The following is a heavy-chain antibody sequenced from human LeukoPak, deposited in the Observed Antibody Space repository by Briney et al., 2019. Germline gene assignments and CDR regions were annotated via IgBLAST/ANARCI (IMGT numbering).Heavy chain of an antibody. V-gene: IGHV7-4-1*02. D-gene: IGHD1-1*01. Sequence: GASVTVSCKASGYTFRRYFMNWVRQAPGQGLEWMGNIDTDTGNPKYAPGFTGHFVFSLDTSVSTAYLQINSLRAEDTAVYYCARGTPTPGVDYWGQGTQVTVSP. CDR2: IDTDTGNP. J-gene: IGHJ4*02. CDR3: ARGTPTPGVDY. CDR1: GYTFRRYF.